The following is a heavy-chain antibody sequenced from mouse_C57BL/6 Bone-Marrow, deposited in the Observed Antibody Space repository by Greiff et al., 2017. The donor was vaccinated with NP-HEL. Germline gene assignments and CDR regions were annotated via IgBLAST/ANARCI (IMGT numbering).Heavy chain of an antibody. CDR1: GYTFTSYR. CDR3: AYYSNYVGFAY. Sequence: QVQLQQPGAELVRPGSSVKLSCKASGYTFTSYRMDWVKQRPGQGLEWIGNIYPSDSETHYNQKFKDKATLTVDKSSSTAYMQLSSLTSEDSAVYYCAYYSNYVGFAYWGQGTLVTVSA. J-gene: IGHJ3*01. V-gene: IGHV1-61*01. CDR2: IYPSDSET. D-gene: IGHD2-5*01.